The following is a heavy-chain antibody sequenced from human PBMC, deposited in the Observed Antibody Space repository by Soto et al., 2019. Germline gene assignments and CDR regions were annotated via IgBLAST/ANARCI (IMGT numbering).Heavy chain of an antibody. CDR3: ARGVEGWYLDY. Sequence: QVQLVESGGGVVQPGTSLRLSCAASGFTFNTHPLYWVRQAPGKGLEWVAFISYDGTNKFYADSVKGRFIISRDTSKSTLYLQMYSLRDDDTAVYYWARGVEGWYLDYWGRGTLVTVSS. D-gene: IGHD3-3*01. CDR1: GFTFNTHP. V-gene: IGHV3-30-3*01. J-gene: IGHJ4*02. CDR2: ISYDGTNK.